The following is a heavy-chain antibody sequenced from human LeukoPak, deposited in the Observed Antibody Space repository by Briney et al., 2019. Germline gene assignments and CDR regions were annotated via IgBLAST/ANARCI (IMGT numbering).Heavy chain of an antibody. CDR1: GGSISSYY. CDR3: ARQVSDQDLLYYFDY. V-gene: IGHV4-59*08. D-gene: IGHD1-26*01. J-gene: IGHJ4*02. Sequence: SETLSLTCTVSGGSISSYYWSWIRQPPGKGLEWIGYIYYSGSTNYNPSLKSRVTISVDTSKNQFSLKLSSVTAADTAVYYCARQVSDQDLLYYFDYWGQGTLVTVSS. CDR2: IYYSGST.